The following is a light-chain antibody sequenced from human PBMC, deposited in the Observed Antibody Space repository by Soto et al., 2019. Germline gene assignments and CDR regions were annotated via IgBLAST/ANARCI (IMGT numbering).Light chain of an antibody. CDR2: GAS. Sequence: ENVLTQSPGTLSLSPGERATLTCRASQSTSGNFLAWYQQKPGQAPRLLIYGASNRAPDIPDRFSGSGSGTDSTLTITRLEPDDFAVYYCQQYGTSSVTFGQGTKLEI. CDR3: QQYGTSSVT. V-gene: IGKV3-20*01. J-gene: IGKJ2*01. CDR1: QSTSGNF.